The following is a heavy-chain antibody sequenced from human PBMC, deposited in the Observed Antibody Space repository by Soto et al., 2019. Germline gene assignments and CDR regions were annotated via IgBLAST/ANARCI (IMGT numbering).Heavy chain of an antibody. CDR1: GFTADDYA. D-gene: IGHD4-17*01. V-gene: IGHV3-9*02. J-gene: IGHJ4*02. CDR3: AKDMKLGGMTTIHYFDS. CDR2: ISSNSDTI. Sequence: EVQLVESGGGLVQPGRSLRLSCVASGFTADDYAMHWVRQAPGKGLEWVSGISSNSDTIDYADSVKGRFTISRDNAKNSLFLQMNSLRPEDTALYYCAKDMKLGGMTTIHYFDSWGQGTLVTVSS.